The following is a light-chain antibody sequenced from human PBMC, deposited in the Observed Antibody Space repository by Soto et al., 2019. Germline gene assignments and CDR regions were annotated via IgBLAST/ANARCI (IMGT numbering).Light chain of an antibody. CDR2: GTS. J-gene: IGKJ1*01. V-gene: IGKV3-15*01. CDR1: QSVNSN. CDR3: QQYNKWPQT. Sequence: EIVMTQSPATLSLSPGERATLSCRASQSVNSNLAWYQQKAGQAPRLLIYGTSTRATGIPARFSGSGSGTDFTLTISSLQSEDFAVYYCQQYNKWPQTFGQGTKVDIK.